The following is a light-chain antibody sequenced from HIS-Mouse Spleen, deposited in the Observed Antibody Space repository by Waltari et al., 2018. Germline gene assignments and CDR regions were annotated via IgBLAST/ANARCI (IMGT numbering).Light chain of an antibody. Sequence: QSALTQPASVSGSPGQSITISCTRTSSDVGSYNLLSWYQQHPGKAPKLRIYEGSKRPSGVSNRFSGSKSGNTASLTISGLQAEDEADYYCCSYAGSSTWVFGGGTKLTVL. V-gene: IGLV2-23*01. CDR3: CSYAGSSTWV. CDR2: EGS. CDR1: SSDVGSYNL. J-gene: IGLJ3*02.